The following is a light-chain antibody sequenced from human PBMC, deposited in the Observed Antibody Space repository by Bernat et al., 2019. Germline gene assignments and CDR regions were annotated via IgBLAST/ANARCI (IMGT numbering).Light chain of an antibody. Sequence: DIQMTQSPSSVSTSVGDRVTITCRANQGISNSLAWFQQKPGKATRALIYDASNLQSGVPSKFSGSGSGTDFTLTISSLQPEDFATYYCQQYNTYPYTFGQGTKLEI. V-gene: IGKV1-16*02. CDR2: DAS. J-gene: IGKJ2*01. CDR1: QGISNS. CDR3: QQYNTYPYT.